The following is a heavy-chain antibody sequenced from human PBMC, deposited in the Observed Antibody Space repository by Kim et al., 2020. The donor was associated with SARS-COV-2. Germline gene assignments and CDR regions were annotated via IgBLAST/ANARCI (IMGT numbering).Heavy chain of an antibody. V-gene: IGHV3-30*02. D-gene: IGHD3-3*01. Sequence: RFTISRDNSKNTLYLQMNSLRAEDTAVYYCAKDGRGIAYDFWSGYYLFDYWGQGTLVTVSS. J-gene: IGHJ4*02. CDR3: AKDGRGIAYDFWSGYYLFDY.